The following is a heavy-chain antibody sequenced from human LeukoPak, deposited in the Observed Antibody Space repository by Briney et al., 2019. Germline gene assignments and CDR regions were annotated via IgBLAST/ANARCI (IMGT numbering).Heavy chain of an antibody. J-gene: IGHJ4*02. CDR1: GGSISSGGYS. CDR3: ARAPGNSGGYYFDY. CDR2: IYHSGST. D-gene: IGHD2-15*01. Sequence: SETLSLTCAVSGGSISSGGYSWSWIRQPPGKGLEWIGYIYHSGSTYYNPSLKSRVTISVDRSKNQFSLKLSSVTAADTAVYYCARAPGNSGGYYFDYWGQGTLVTVSS. V-gene: IGHV4-30-2*01.